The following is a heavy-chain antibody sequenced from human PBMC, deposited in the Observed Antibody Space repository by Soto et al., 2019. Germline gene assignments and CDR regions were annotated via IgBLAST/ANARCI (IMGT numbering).Heavy chain of an antibody. J-gene: IGHJ4*02. CDR2: ISGSGGST. Sequence: GGSLRLSCAASGFTFSSYAMSWVRQAPGKGLEWVSAISGSGGSTYYADSVKGRFTISRDNSKNTLYLQTNSLRAEDTAVYYCAKAGYSSSWYLYYWGQGTLVTVSS. CDR1: GFTFSSYA. CDR3: AKAGYSSSWYLYY. D-gene: IGHD6-13*01. V-gene: IGHV3-23*01.